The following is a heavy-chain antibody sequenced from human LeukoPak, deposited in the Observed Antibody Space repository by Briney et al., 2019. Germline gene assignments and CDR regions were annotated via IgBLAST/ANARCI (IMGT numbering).Heavy chain of an antibody. Sequence: ASVKVSCKASGYTFTSYGISWVRQAPGQGLEWMGWISAYNGNTNYAQKLQGRVTMTTDTSTSTAYMELRSLGSDDTAVYYCARVSSRGDCPHWYFDLWGRGTLVTVSS. CDR1: GYTFTSYG. CDR3: ARVSSRGDCPHWYFDL. CDR2: ISAYNGNT. J-gene: IGHJ2*01. D-gene: IGHD2-21*02. V-gene: IGHV1-18*01.